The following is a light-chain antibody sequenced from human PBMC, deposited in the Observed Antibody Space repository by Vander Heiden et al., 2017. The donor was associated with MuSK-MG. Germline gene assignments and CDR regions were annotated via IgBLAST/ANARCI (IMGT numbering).Light chain of an antibody. CDR1: QSLLHSNGYNY. CDR2: LGS. Sequence: DIMMTQSPLSLPVTPGEPASISCRSSQSLLHSNGYNYLDWYLQKPGQSPQLLIYLGSNRASGVPDRFSGSGSGTDFTLKISRVEAEDVGVYYCRQALQTPFTFGHGSKVXIK. J-gene: IGKJ3*01. CDR3: RQALQTPFT. V-gene: IGKV2-28*01.